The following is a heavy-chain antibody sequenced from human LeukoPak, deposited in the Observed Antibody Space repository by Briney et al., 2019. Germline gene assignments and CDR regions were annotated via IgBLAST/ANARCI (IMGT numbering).Heavy chain of an antibody. CDR1: GGSISSYY. CDR2: IYYSGST. CDR3: ARDLGFGELGIDY. J-gene: IGHJ4*02. D-gene: IGHD3-10*01. Sequence: SETLSLTCTVSGGSISSYYWSWIRQPPGKGLEWIGYIYYSGSTNYNPSLKSRVTISVDTSKNQFSLKLSSVTAADTAVYYCARDLGFGELGIDYWGQGTLVTVSS. V-gene: IGHV4-59*12.